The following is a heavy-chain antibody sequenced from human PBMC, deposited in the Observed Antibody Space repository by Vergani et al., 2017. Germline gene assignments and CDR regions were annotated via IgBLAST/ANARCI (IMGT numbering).Heavy chain of an antibody. J-gene: IGHJ6*03. CDR2: IYPGDSDT. CDR1: GYSFTSYW. CDR3: AGGVVPAARDYYYYYMDV. D-gene: IGHD2-2*01. V-gene: IGHV5-51*03. Sequence: EVQLVQSGAEVKKPGESLKISCKGSGYSFTSYWIGWVRQMPGKGLEWMGIIYPGDSDTRYSPSFQVQVTISADKSISTAYLQWSSLKASDTAMDYCAGGVVPAARDYYYYYMDVWGKGTTVTVSS.